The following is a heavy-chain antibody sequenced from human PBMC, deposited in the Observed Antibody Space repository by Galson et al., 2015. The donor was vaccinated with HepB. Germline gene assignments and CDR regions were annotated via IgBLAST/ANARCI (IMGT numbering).Heavy chain of an antibody. V-gene: IGHV5-51*01. J-gene: IGHJ6*02. CDR3: ARQMGDIVATTDYYYYYGMDV. CDR2: IYPGDSDT. CDR1: GYSFTSYW. Sequence: QSGAEVKKPGESLKISRKGSGYSFTSYWIGWVRQMPGKGLEWMGIIYPGDSDTRFSPSFQGQVTISADKSISTAYLQWSSLKASDTAMYYCARQMGDIVATTDYYYYYGMDVWGQGTTVTVSS. D-gene: IGHD5-12*01.